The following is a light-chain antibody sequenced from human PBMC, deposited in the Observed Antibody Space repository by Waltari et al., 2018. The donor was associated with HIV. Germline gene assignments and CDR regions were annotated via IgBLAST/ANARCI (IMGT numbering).Light chain of an antibody. CDR2: EVS. Sequence: QSALTQPPSASGSPGQSVTISCTGTTKDVGLYNYVSWYQQNPGEAPKLIIFEVSKRPSGVPDRFAGSKSGNTASVTVSGLQSEDEADYFCSSYAGSNTLLFGGGTKLTVL. J-gene: IGLJ2*01. V-gene: IGLV2-8*01. CDR3: SSYAGSNTLL. CDR1: TKDVGLYNY.